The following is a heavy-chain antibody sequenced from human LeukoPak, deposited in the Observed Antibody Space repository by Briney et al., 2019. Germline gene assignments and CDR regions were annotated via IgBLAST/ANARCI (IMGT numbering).Heavy chain of an antibody. D-gene: IGHD6-13*01. CDR1: GGSFSGYY. CDR3: ARAPHMTAAGTRYSDY. Sequence: SETLSLTCAVYGGSFSGYYWSWIRQPPGKGLEWIGEINHSGSTNYNPSLKSRVTISVDTSKNQFSLKLSSVTAADTAVYYCARAPHMTAAGTRYSDYWGQGTLVTVSS. CDR2: INHSGST. J-gene: IGHJ4*02. V-gene: IGHV4-34*01.